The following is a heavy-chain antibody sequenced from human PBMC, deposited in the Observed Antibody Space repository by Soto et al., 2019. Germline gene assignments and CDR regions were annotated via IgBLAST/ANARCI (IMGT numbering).Heavy chain of an antibody. V-gene: IGHV1-69*01. CDR3: ARSQGGSSSLDIYYYYYSGMDV. CDR2: IIPIFGTA. Sequence: QVQLVQSGAEVKKPGSSVKVSCKAPGGTFSSYAISWVRQAPGQGLEWMGGIIPIFGTANYAQKFKGRVTITAEESTSTGYMELSSLRSEDTAVYYCARSQGGSSSLDIYYYYYSGMDVWGQGTTVTVSS. D-gene: IGHD2-15*01. CDR1: GGTFSSYA. J-gene: IGHJ6*02.